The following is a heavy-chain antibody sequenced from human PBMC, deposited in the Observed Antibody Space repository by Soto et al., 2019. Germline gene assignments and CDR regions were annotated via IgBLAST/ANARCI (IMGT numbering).Heavy chain of an antibody. V-gene: IGHV3-33*01. Sequence: QVQLVESGGGVVQPGRSLRLSCAASGFTFSSYGMHWVRQAPGKGLEWVAVIWYDGSNKYYADSVKGRFTISRDNSKNTLYLQMNSLRAEDTAVYYCARDPSGSYYAPFDYWGQGTLVTVSS. CDR2: IWYDGSNK. J-gene: IGHJ4*02. D-gene: IGHD1-26*01. CDR1: GFTFSSYG. CDR3: ARDPSGSYYAPFDY.